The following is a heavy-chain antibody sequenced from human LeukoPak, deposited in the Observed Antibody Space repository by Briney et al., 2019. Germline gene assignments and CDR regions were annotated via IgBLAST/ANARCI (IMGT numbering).Heavy chain of an antibody. V-gene: IGHV3-23*01. CDR1: GFTFSNYG. J-gene: IGHJ5*02. CDR3: AKRGNAISFFDP. CDR2: LSGSGDIT. Sequence: GGSLRLSCAASGFTFSNYGMYWVRQAPGKGLEWVSGLSGSGDITYCTDSVKGRFTISRDNSKNTLYLEMNNLRAEDTALYYCAKRGNAISFFDPWGQGTLVTVSS. D-gene: IGHD2/OR15-2a*01.